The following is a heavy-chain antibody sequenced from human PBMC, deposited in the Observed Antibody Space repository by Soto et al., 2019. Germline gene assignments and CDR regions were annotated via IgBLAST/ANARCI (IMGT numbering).Heavy chain of an antibody. J-gene: IGHJ6*02. Sequence: ASVKVSCKASGYTFTDYYVHWVRQAPGQGLEWMGWINPNSGGTKTAQKFQGRVTVTRDTSISTAYMDLSRLRSDDTAVYYCARDVTRTQSRTNGLCYYHYYDMHVWGQGTMVTVSS. D-gene: IGHD2-8*01. CDR3: ARDVTRTQSRTNGLCYYHYYDMHV. CDR1: GYTFTDYY. V-gene: IGHV1-2*02. CDR2: INPNSGGT.